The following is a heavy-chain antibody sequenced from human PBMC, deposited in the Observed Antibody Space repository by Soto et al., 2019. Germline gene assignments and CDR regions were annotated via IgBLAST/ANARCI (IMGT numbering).Heavy chain of an antibody. V-gene: IGHV4-30-2*01. J-gene: IGHJ4*01. CDR1: GASVSSGGYS. Sequence: SETLSLTCAVSGASVSSGGYSWSWIRQPPGKGLEWIGYIYHSGSTYYNPSLRSRVTISVDRSKNQFSLKLSSVTAADTAMYYCARVSTGGYYYHFDSWGQEPWSPSPQ. CDR3: ARVSTGGYYYHFDS. CDR2: IYHSGST. D-gene: IGHD3-22*01.